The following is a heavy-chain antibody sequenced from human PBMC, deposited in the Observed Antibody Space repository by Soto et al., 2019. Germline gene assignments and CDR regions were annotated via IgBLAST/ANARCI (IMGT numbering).Heavy chain of an antibody. V-gene: IGHV1-58*01. CDR1: GFTFTSSA. J-gene: IGHJ6*02. CDR3: AADHINYDFWSGYSLRPPAKYYYYGMDV. D-gene: IGHD3-3*01. Sequence: GASVKVSCKASGFTFTSSAVQWVRQARGQRLEWIGWIVVGSGNTNYAQKFQERVTITRDMSTSTAYMELSSLRSEDTAVYYCAADHINYDFWSGYSLRPPAKYYYYGMDVWGQGTTVTVSS. CDR2: IVVGSGNT.